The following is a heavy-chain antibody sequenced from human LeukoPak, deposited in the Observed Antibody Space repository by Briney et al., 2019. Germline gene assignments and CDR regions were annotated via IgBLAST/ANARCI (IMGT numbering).Heavy chain of an antibody. D-gene: IGHD2-2*02. CDR2: IKSKTDGGTT. Sequence: GGSLRLSCAASGFTFSNAWMSWVRQAPGKGLEWDGRIKSKTDGGTTDYAAPVKGRFTISRDDSKNTLYLQMNSLRAEDTAVYYCARDNHIYLSSWYFDYWGQGTLVTVSS. V-gene: IGHV3-15*01. CDR1: GFTFSNAW. J-gene: IGHJ4*02. CDR3: ARDNHIYLSSWYFDY.